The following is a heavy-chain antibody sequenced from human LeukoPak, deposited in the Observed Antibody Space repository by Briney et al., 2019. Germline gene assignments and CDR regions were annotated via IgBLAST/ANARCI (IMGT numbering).Heavy chain of an antibody. CDR1: GGSISSYY. Sequence: PSETLSLTCTVSGGSISSYYWSWIRQPPGKGLEWIGYIYYSGSTNYNPSLKSRVTISVDTSKNQFSLKLSSVTAADTAVYYCARGRAGNWFDPWGQGTLVTVSS. V-gene: IGHV4-59*01. J-gene: IGHJ5*02. CDR3: ARGRAGNWFDP. CDR2: IYYSGST.